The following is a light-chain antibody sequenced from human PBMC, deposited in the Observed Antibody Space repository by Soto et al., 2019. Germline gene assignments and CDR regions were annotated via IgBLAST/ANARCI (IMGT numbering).Light chain of an antibody. CDR3: QQYWSIPIT. CDR2: WAS. Sequence: DIVMTQSPDSLAVSLGERATINCKSSQSILYNSNNKNYLTWFQQKPGQPPKLLIYWASTRESGVPDRFSGSGSGTDFTLTISSLQAEDVAVYYRQQYWSIPITFGQGTRLEIK. J-gene: IGKJ5*01. CDR1: QSILYNSNNKNY. V-gene: IGKV4-1*01.